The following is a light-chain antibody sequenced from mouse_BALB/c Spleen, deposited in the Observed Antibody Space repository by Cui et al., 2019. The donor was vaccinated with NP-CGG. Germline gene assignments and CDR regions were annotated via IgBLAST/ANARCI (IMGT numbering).Light chain of an antibody. CDR2: GSN. J-gene: IGLJ1*01. CDR1: TGAVTTSHY. CDR3: ALWYSNHWV. Sequence: QAVVTQESALTTSPGETVTLTCRSNTGAVTTSHYANWVQEKPDHLFTGLIGGSNNRAPGVPARFSGSLIGDKAALTITGAQTEDEAIYFCALWYSNHWVFGGGTKLTAL. V-gene: IGLV1*01.